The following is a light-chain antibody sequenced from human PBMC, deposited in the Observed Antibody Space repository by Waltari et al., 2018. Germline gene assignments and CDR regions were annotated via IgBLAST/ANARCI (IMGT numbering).Light chain of an antibody. Sequence: SSELTQDPAVSVALGQTVRITCQGDHLRSYSVSWYQQKPGQAPMLVIYDKDNRPSGIPERFSGSSSGNIASLTITGAQAEDEADYYCNSRDTRGNHFVVFGGGTKLTVL. CDR2: DKD. CDR1: HLRSYS. J-gene: IGLJ2*01. CDR3: NSRDTRGNHFVV. V-gene: IGLV3-19*01.